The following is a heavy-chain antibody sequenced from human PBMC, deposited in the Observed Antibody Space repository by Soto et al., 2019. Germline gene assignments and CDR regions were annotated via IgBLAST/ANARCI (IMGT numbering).Heavy chain of an antibody. V-gene: IGHV3-21*01. J-gene: IGHJ4*02. CDR2: ISSSGSYI. D-gene: IGHD5-12*01. Sequence: GGSLRLSCAASGFTFSSYSMNWVRQAPGKGLEWVSSISSSGSYIYYADSVKGRFTISRDNAKNSLYLQMNSLRAEDTAVYYCARGGVATPDFNYWGQGTLVTVSS. CDR3: ARGGVATPDFNY. CDR1: GFTFSSYS.